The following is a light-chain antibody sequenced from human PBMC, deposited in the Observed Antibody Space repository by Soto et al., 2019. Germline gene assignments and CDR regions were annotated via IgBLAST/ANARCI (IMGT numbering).Light chain of an antibody. Sequence: QSVLTQPPSASGTPGQRVTISCSGTSSNIGSNIVDWYRQLPGTAPKLLMYGNSQRPSGVPDRFSGSKSGTSASLAISGLQSEDEADYYCAAWDDSLNALVFGGGTKLTVL. CDR2: GNS. CDR1: SSNIGSNI. J-gene: IGLJ2*01. CDR3: AAWDDSLNALV. V-gene: IGLV1-44*01.